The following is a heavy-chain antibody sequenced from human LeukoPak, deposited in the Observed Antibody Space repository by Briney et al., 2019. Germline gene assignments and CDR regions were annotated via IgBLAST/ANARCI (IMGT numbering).Heavy chain of an antibody. CDR1: GFSFTTHA. D-gene: IGHD6-6*01. V-gene: IGHV3-23*01. CDR3: ARDLTRSSSVGYIDY. Sequence: PGGSLRLSCVASGFSFTTHAMGWVRQAPGKGLEWVSHISGSGGSTKYSGSVKGRFTISRDNSKNTLYLQMNSLRAEDTAVYYCARDLTRSSSVGYIDYWGQGTLVTVSS. CDR2: ISGSGGST. J-gene: IGHJ4*02.